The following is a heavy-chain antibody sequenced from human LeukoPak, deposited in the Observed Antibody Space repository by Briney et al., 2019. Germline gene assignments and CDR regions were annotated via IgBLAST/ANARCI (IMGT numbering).Heavy chain of an antibody. CDR1: GYTFTSYG. CDR3: ARANNWNYALGY. J-gene: IGHJ4*02. V-gene: IGHV1-18*01. D-gene: IGHD1-7*01. CDR2: ISAYTGNT. Sequence: ASVKVSCKASGYTFTSYGINWVRQAPGQGLEWMGWISAYTGNTNYAQKFQGRVTMTTDTSTSTAYMELRSLRSDDTAMYYCARANNWNYALGYWGQGTLVTVSS.